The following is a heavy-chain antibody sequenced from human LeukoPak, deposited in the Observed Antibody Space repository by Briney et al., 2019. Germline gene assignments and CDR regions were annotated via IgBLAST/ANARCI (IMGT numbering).Heavy chain of an antibody. CDR3: AKDIRGSSWYIDY. D-gene: IGHD6-13*01. CDR1: GFTFDDYA. CDR2: ISWNSGSI. V-gene: IGHV3-9*01. J-gene: IGHJ4*02. Sequence: GGSLRLSCAASGFTFDDYAMRWVRQAPGKGLEWVSGISWNSGSIGYADSVKGRFTISRDNAKNSLYLQMNSLRAEDTALYYCAKDIRGSSWYIDYWGQGTLVTVSS.